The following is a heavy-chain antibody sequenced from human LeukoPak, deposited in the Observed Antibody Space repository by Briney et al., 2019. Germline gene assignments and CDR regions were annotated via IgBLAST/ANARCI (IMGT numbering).Heavy chain of an antibody. CDR1: GFTFSSYA. J-gene: IGHJ4*02. V-gene: IGHV3-23*01. CDR2: ISGTGGST. D-gene: IGHD3-3*01. Sequence: GGSLRLSCAASGFTFSSYAMSWVRQAPGKGLEWVSGISGTGGSTYYADSVKGRFTISRDKSKNTLFLQTNSLRAEDTAVYYCARENDFWSGSDYYFDYWGQGTLVTVSS. CDR3: ARENDFWSGSDYYFDY.